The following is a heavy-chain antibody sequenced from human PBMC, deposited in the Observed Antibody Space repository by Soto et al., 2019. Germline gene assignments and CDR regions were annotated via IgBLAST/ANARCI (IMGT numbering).Heavy chain of an antibody. Sequence: GGSLRLSCAASGFTVSSNYMSWVRQAPGKGLEWVSVIYSGGSTYYADSVKGRFTISRDNSKNTLYLQMNSLRAEDTAVYYCAKDSATVPCAYWGQGTLVTVSS. V-gene: IGHV3-66*01. J-gene: IGHJ4*02. CDR1: GFTVSSNY. D-gene: IGHD2-15*01. CDR2: IYSGGST. CDR3: AKDSATVPCAY.